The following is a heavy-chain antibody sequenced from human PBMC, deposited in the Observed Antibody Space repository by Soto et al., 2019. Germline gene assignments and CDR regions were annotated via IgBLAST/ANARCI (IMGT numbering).Heavy chain of an antibody. V-gene: IGHV4-4*01. Sequence: TLSCTCAVSCGSITNTDLWTWVRQPPGMVLECVGDISLSGNTNYNPSLEGRAAISLDKSTNQLYLILNSVTAADTAVYSCASRRRIGPFWG. CDR3: ASRRRIGPF. J-gene: IGHJ2*01. CDR1: CGSITNTDL. D-gene: IGHD6-6*01. CDR2: ISLSGNT.